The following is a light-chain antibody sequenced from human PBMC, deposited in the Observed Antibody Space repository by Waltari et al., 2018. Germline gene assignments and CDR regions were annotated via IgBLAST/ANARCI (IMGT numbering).Light chain of an antibody. CDR3: SSFAGSNAVL. CDR2: QVS. V-gene: IGLV2-8*01. CDR1: SDDVGGYNY. J-gene: IGLJ2*01. Sequence: QSALTQPPSASGSPGQSVTISCTGTSDDVGGYNYVSWYQQHPGKPPKFLIYQVSNRPSGVPDRFSGSKSGNTASLTVSGLQAEDEADDYCSSFAGSNAVLFGGGTKLTVL.